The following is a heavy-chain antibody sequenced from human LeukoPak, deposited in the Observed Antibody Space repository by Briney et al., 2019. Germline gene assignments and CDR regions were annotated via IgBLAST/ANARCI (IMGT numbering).Heavy chain of an antibody. V-gene: IGHV3-23*01. J-gene: IGHJ4*02. CDR3: AKESSYYDFWSGYYSDY. CDR1: GVTFSSYA. Sequence: PGGSLRLSCAASGVTFSSYAMSWVRQAPGKGLEWVSAVSNSGSSTYYADSVKGRFTISRDNSKNTLYLQMNSLRPEDTAVYYCAKESSYYDFWSGYYSDYWGQGTLVTVSS. CDR2: VSNSGSST. D-gene: IGHD3-3*01.